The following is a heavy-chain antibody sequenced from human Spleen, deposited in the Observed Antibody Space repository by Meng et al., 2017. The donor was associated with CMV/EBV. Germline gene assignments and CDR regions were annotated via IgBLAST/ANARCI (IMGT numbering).Heavy chain of an antibody. D-gene: IGHD2-2*01. CDR2: IIPIFGTA. V-gene: IGHV1-69*05. CDR3: AREDCTSTSCYQDSYYYYGLDV. CDR1: GYTFGTDG. J-gene: IGHJ6*02. Sequence: SVKVSCKASGYTFGTDGISWVRQAPGQGLEWMGGIIPIFGTANYAQKFQGRVTITTDESITTAYMELSRLRSDDTAIYYCAREDCTSTSCYQDSYYYYGLDVWGQGTTVTVSS.